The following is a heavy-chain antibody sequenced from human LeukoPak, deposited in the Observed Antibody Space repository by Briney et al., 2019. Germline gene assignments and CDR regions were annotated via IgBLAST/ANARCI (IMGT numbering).Heavy chain of an antibody. D-gene: IGHD3-9*01. CDR2: IYYSGST. Sequence: PSETLSLTCAVYNGSFSSYYWSWIRQPPGKGLEWIGYIYYSGSTNYNPSLKSRVTISVDTSKNQFSLKLSSVTAADTAVYYCASLGGGRLRYFDWYIDYWGQGTLVTVSS. V-gene: IGHV4-59*08. CDR1: NGSFSSYY. J-gene: IGHJ4*02. CDR3: ASLGGGRLRYFDWYIDY.